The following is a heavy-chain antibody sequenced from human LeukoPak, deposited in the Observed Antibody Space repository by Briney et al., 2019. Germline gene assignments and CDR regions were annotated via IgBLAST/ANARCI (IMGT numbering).Heavy chain of an antibody. J-gene: IGHJ3*02. CDR1: GGSISSSSYY. CDR3: ARLGGYSYGYSGAFDI. V-gene: IGHV4-39*01. CDR2: IYYSGST. D-gene: IGHD5-18*01. Sequence: PSETLSLTCTVSGGSISSSSYYWAWIRQPPGKGLEWIGSIYYSGSTDYNPSLKSRVTISVDTSKNQFSLKLGSVTAADMAVYNCARLGGYSYGYSGAFDIWGQGTMVTVSS.